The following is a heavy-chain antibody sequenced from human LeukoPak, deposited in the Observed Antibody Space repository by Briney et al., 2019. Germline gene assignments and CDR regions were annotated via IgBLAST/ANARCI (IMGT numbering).Heavy chain of an antibody. Sequence: GGSLRLSCTASGFTFGDYAMSWVRQAPGKGLEWLAVISYDGITKYYADSVKGRFTISRDNSNNTLYLDMNSLRAEDTAVYYCAKDIGSYYYYMDVWGKGTTVTVSS. CDR1: GFTFGDYA. CDR3: AKDIGSYYYYMDV. J-gene: IGHJ6*03. D-gene: IGHD3-16*02. V-gene: IGHV3-30-3*02. CDR2: ISYDGITK.